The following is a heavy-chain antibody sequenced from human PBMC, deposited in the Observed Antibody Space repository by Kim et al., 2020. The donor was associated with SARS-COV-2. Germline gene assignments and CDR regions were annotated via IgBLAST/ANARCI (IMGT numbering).Heavy chain of an antibody. CDR1: GFTFSSYA. J-gene: IGHJ5*02. V-gene: IGHV3-23*01. D-gene: IGHD3-9*01. Sequence: GGSLRLSCAASGFTFSSYAMNWVRQAPGKGLEWVSGISGNGGSTYYADSVKGRFTISRDTSKNTLYLQMNSLRAEDTAVYYCAKKVYDTSKRGSWYDPWGQGTLVTVSS. CDR3: AKKVYDTSKRGSWYDP. CDR2: ISGNGGST.